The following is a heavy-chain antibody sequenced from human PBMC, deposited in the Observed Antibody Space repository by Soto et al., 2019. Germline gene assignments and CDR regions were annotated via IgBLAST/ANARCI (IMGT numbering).Heavy chain of an antibody. Sequence: QVQLQQWGAGLLKPSETLSLTCAVYGGSFSGYYWSWIRQPPGKGLEWIGEINHSGSTNYNPSLKSRVTISVDTSKNQFSLKLSSVTAADTAVYYCARGRFVGANGGPFDYWGQGTLVTVSS. V-gene: IGHV4-34*01. J-gene: IGHJ4*02. D-gene: IGHD1-26*01. CDR2: INHSGST. CDR1: GGSFSGYY. CDR3: ARGRFVGANGGPFDY.